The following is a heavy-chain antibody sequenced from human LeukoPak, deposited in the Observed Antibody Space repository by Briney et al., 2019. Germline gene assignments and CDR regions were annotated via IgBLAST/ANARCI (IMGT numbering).Heavy chain of an antibody. Sequence: GESLKISCKGSGHSFTTYWIGWVRQMPGKGLEWMGIIYPGDSGTRYSPSFQGQVTISADNSISTASLQWNGLKASDTAMYYCARRRSVGYCSSTSCYSVNDAFDIWGQGTMVTVSS. CDR1: GHSFTTYW. D-gene: IGHD2-2*01. V-gene: IGHV5-51*01. J-gene: IGHJ3*02. CDR3: ARRRSVGYCSSTSCYSVNDAFDI. CDR2: IYPGDSGT.